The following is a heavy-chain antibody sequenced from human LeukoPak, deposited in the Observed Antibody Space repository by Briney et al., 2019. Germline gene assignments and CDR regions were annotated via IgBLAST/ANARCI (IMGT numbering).Heavy chain of an antibody. J-gene: IGHJ4*02. Sequence: GGSLRLSCAASGFTVSSNYMSWVRQAPGKGLEWVSVIYSGGSTYYADSVKGRFTISRDNSKNTLYLQINSLRADDTAVYYCAREKRRSGWQPLDCWGQGTLVTVSS. CDR1: GFTVSSNY. V-gene: IGHV3-66*01. D-gene: IGHD6-19*01. CDR3: AREKRRSGWQPLDC. CDR2: IYSGGST.